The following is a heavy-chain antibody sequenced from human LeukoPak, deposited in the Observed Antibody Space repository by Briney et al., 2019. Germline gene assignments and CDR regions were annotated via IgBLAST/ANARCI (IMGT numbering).Heavy chain of an antibody. V-gene: IGHV3-30*03. CDR2: ISYDGSNE. CDR1: GFTFSSYG. Sequence: GGPLRLSCAASGFTFSSYGMSWVRQAPGKGLEWVAIISYDGSNEYYADSVKGRFTISRDNSKNTLYLQMNSLRAEDTAVYYCARWTYGGNSYYFDYWGQGTLVTVSS. CDR3: ARWTYGGNSYYFDY. D-gene: IGHD4-23*01. J-gene: IGHJ4*02.